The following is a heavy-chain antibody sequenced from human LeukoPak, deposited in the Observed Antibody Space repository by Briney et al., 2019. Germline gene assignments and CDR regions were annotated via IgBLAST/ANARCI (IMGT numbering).Heavy chain of an antibody. CDR3: ARQGRRQQLRWRTNWFDP. CDR2: MNPNSGNT. V-gene: IGHV1-8*01. J-gene: IGHJ5*02. Sequence: ASVKVSCKASGYTFTSYDINWVRQAPGQGLEWMGWMNPNSGNTGYAQKFQGRVTMTRNTSISTAYMELSSLRSEDTAVYYCARQGRRQQLRWRTNWFDPWGQGTLVTVSS. D-gene: IGHD4-23*01. CDR1: GYTFTSYD.